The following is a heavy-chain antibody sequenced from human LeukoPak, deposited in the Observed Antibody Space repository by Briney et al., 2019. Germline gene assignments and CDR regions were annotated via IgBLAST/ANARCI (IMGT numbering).Heavy chain of an antibody. CDR1: GFTFSIYG. D-gene: IGHD5-18*01. V-gene: IGHV3-21*01. J-gene: IGHJ4*02. CDR2: ISSSSSYI. Sequence: GGSLTLSCAASGFTFSIYGMNWVRQAPGKGLEWVSFISSSSSYIYYADSVKGRLTISRDNAKNSLYLQMNSLRAEDTAVYYCARGDYNYGLWGQGTLVTVSP. CDR3: ARGDYNYGL.